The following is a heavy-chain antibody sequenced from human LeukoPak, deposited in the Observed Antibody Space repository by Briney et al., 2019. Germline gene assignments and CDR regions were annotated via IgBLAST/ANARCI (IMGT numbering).Heavy chain of an antibody. Sequence: SETLSLTCTVSGGSISSGDYYWSWIRQPPGKGLEWIGYIYYSGSTYYNPSLKSRVTISVDTSKNQVSLRLSSVTAADTAVYYCARQFYGRAFDPWGQGTLVTVSS. CDR1: GGSISSGDYY. J-gene: IGHJ5*02. CDR3: ARQFYGRAFDP. D-gene: IGHD4-17*01. CDR2: IYYSGST. V-gene: IGHV4-30-4*08.